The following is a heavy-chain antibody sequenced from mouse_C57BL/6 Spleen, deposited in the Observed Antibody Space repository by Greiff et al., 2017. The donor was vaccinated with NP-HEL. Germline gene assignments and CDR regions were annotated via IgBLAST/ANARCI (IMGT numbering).Heavy chain of an antibody. D-gene: IGHD2-4*01. J-gene: IGHJ3*01. CDR2: IYPGSGNT. CDR3: ARSYYDYDGVWAY. Sequence: VQRVESGAELVRPGASVKLSCKASGYTFTDYYINWVKQRPGQGLEWIARIYPGSGNTYYNEKFKGKATLTAEKSSSTAYMQLSSLTSEDSAVYFCARSYYDYDGVWAYWGQGTLVTVSA. V-gene: IGHV1-76*01. CDR1: GYTFTDYY.